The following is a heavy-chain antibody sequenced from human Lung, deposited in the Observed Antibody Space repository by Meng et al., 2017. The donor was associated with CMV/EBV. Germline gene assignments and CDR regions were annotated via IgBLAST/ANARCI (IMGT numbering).Heavy chain of an antibody. CDR1: GYTFSGFF. D-gene: IGHD5-24*01. J-gene: IGHJ3*02. CDR3: ARVRWQQLAYDAFDI. Sequence: SVKVSXKASGYTFSGFFMHWVRQAPGQGLEWMGWINPSNGGTKYVQKFQGRVTMTRDTSINTAYMELSRLTSDDTAVYYCARVRWQQLAYDAFDIWGQGTMVTVSS. V-gene: IGHV1-2*02. CDR2: INPSNGGT.